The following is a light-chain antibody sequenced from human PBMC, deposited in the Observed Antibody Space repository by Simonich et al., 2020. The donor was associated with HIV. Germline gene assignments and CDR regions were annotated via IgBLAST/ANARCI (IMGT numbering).Light chain of an antibody. CDR2: AAS. Sequence: DIQMTQSPSSVSASVGDRVTITCRASQGISSWFAWNQHKPGKAPKLLMYAASTLQSGVPSRFSGSGSRTKFTLTIPSLQPEDFATYYCQQAIGFPRTFGQGTKVEVK. CDR1: QGISSW. V-gene: IGKV1-12*01. J-gene: IGKJ1*01. CDR3: QQAIGFPRT.